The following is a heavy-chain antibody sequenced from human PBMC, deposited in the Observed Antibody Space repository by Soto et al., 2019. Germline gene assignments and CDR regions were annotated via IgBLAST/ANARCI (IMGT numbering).Heavy chain of an antibody. J-gene: IGHJ6*02. Sequence: GGSLRLSCAASGFTFSSYGMHWVRQVPGKGLEWVAVISYDGSNKYYADSVKGRFTISRDNSKNTLYLQMNSLRAEDTAVYYCAKDEIYNWNPDEDYYYYCIDVWGQGTTVTAP. CDR3: AKDEIYNWNPDEDYYYYCIDV. CDR2: ISYDGSNK. D-gene: IGHD1-20*01. V-gene: IGHV3-30*18. CDR1: GFTFSSYG.